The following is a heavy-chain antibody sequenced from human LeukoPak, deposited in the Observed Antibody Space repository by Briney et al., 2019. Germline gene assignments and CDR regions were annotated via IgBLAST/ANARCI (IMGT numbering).Heavy chain of an antibody. J-gene: IGHJ4*02. Sequence: SQTLSLTCTVSGGSISSGSYYWSWIRQPAGKGLEWIGRIYTSGSTNYNPSLKSRVTISVDTSKNQFSLKLSSVTAADTAVYYCARGVEEIYRSGGSCYGNNFYIDYWGQGTLVTVSS. V-gene: IGHV4-61*02. CDR2: IYTSGST. CDR3: ARGVEEIYRSGGSCYGNNFYIDY. D-gene: IGHD2-15*01. CDR1: GGSISSGSYY.